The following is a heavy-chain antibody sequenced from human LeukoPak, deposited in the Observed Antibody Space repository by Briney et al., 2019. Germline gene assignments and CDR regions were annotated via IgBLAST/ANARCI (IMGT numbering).Heavy chain of an antibody. J-gene: IGHJ3*02. CDR3: ARDSPSTFYDSSGYPDAFDI. V-gene: IGHV3-11*04. CDR2: ISSSGSTI. D-gene: IGHD3-22*01. Sequence: GSLRLSCAASGFTFSDYYMSWIRQAPGKGLEWVSYISSSGSTIYYADSVKGRFTISRDNAKNSLYLQMNSLRAEDTAVYYCARDSPSTFYDSSGYPDAFDIWGQGTMVTVSS. CDR1: GFTFSDYY.